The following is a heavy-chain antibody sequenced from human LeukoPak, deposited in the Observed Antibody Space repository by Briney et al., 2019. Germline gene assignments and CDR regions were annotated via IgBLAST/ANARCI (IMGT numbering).Heavy chain of an antibody. J-gene: IGHJ4*02. D-gene: IGHD1-26*01. CDR3: AEDRAWELIFDY. CDR2: ISGSGGST. Sequence: GGSLRLSCAASGFTFSSYAMSWVRQAPGKGLEWVSAISGSGGSTYYADSVKGRFTISRDNSKNTLYLQMNSLRAEDTAVYYCAEDRAWELIFDYWGQGTLVTVSS. V-gene: IGHV3-23*01. CDR1: GFTFSSYA.